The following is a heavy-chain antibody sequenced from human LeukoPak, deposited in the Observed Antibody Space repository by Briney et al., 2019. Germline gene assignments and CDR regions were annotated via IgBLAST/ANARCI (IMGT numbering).Heavy chain of an antibody. Sequence: GGSLRLSCAASGFTFSSYAMHWVRQAPGKGLEWVAVISYGGSNKYYADSVKGRFTISRDNSKNTLYLQMNSLRAEDTAVYYCARSLFSSRDPHNYWGQGTLVTVSS. CDR1: GFTFSSYA. CDR3: ARSLFSSRDPHNY. J-gene: IGHJ4*02. V-gene: IGHV3-30*04. CDR2: ISYGGSNK. D-gene: IGHD6-6*01.